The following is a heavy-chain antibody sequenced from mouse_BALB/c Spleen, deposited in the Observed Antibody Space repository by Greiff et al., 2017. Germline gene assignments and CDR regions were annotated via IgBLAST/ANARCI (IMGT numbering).Heavy chain of an antibody. CDR1: GYTFTSYW. CDR2: IYPSDSYT. D-gene: IGHD2-1*01. CDR3: TREGYGNYYFDY. Sequence: VQLQQPGAELVRPGASVKLSCKASGYTFTSYWINWVKQRPGQGLEWIGNIYPSDSYTNYNQKFKDKATLTVDKSSSTAYMQLSSPTSEDSAVYYCTREGYGNYYFDYWGQGTTLTVSS. J-gene: IGHJ2*01. V-gene: IGHV1-69*02.